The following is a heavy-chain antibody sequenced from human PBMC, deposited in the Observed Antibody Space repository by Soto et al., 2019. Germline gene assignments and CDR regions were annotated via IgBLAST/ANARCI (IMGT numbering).Heavy chain of an antibody. D-gene: IGHD1-7*01. V-gene: IGHV1-69*02. J-gene: IGHJ4*02. CDR1: GGTFSSYP. CDR2: NIPILDIT. CDR3: ARPTSTGTTSGYYFDY. Sequence: QVQLVQSGAEVKKPGSSVKVSCKASGGTFSSYPISWVRPAPGHGLEWMGRNIPILDITDYAQRFQGRVTITADKSTSTAYMELSSLSSDDTAVYYCARPTSTGTTSGYYFDYWGQGTLVTVSS.